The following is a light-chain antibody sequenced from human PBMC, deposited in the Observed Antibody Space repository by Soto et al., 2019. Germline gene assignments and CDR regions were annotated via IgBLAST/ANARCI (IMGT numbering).Light chain of an antibody. V-gene: IGKV1-5*01. J-gene: IGKJ1*01. CDR2: AAS. CDR1: QTIVTW. CDR3: LQDHDDSWT. Sequence: DIHMTQSPPTLSASVGDRVTITCRASQTIVTWLAWYQQKPGKAPTLLIYAASNLQSGVPSRFRGSRSGTEFTLTVSSLQPEDFATYYCLQDHDDSWTFGQGTKVDIK.